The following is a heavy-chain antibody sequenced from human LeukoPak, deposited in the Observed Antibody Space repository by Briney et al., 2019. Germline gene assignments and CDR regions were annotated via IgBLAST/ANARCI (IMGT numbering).Heavy chain of an antibody. D-gene: IGHD4-11*01. CDR1: GFTFSSYW. CDR2: IKQDGSEK. Sequence: GGSLRLSCAASGFTFSSYWMSWVRQAPGKGLEWVANIKQDGSEKYYVDSVKGRFTISRDNAKNSLYLQMNSLRAEDTAVYYCARDGYSNYNPPCDYWGQGTLVTVSS. J-gene: IGHJ4*02. CDR3: ARDGYSNYNPPCDY. V-gene: IGHV3-7*01.